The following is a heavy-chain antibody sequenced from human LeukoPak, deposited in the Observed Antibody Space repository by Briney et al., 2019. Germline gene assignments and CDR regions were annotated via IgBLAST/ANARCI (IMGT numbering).Heavy chain of an antibody. J-gene: IGHJ4*02. Sequence: PGGSLRLSCAASGFTFSNYAMHWVRQAPGKGLEYVSTINNNGGRTSYANSVKGRFTISRDNSKNTLYLQMGSLRAEDMAVYYCARANRVYSSSWYFDYWGQGTLVTVSS. CDR2: INNNGGRT. CDR3: ARANRVYSSSWYFDY. V-gene: IGHV3-64*01. CDR1: GFTFSNYA. D-gene: IGHD6-13*01.